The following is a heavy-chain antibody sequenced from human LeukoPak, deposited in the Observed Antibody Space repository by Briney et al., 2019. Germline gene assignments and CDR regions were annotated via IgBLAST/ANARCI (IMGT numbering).Heavy chain of an antibody. D-gene: IGHD6-19*01. CDR3: ARDKAVAGSYLDY. CDR1: GFTFSSYS. V-gene: IGHV3-48*01. J-gene: IGHJ4*02. CDR2: ISSSSSTI. Sequence: GGSLRLSCAASGFTFSSYSMNWVRQAPGKGLEWVSYISSSSSTIYYADSVKGRFTISRDNAKNSLYLQMNSLRAGDTAVYYCARDKAVAGSYLDYWGQGTLVTVSS.